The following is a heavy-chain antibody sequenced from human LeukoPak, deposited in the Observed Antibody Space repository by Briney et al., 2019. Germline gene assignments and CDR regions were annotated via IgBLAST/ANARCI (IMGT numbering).Heavy chain of an antibody. CDR1: GFTFSSYG. CDR3: ARAFAYSSPPY. D-gene: IGHD6-13*01. CDR2: INSDGTSA. V-gene: IGHV3-74*01. J-gene: IGHJ4*02. Sequence: PGGSLRLSCAASGFTFSSYGMHWVRQAPGKGLVWVSRINSDGTSATYADSVKGRFTISRDNVKNTLYLQMNSLRAEDTAVYYCARAFAYSSPPYWGQGTLVTVSS.